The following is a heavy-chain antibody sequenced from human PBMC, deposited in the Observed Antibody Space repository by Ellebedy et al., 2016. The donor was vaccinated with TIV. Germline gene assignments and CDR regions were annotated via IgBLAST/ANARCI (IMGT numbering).Heavy chain of an antibody. D-gene: IGHD2-8*02. CDR1: GGSISSYY. CDR3: ARSLVGGVATSYYYGMDV. V-gene: IGHV4-59*01. CDR2: IYYSGST. Sequence: SETLSLXXTVSGGSISSYYWSWIRQPPGKGLEWIGYIYYSGSTNYNPSLKSRVTISVDTSKNQFSLKLSSVTAADTAVYYCARSLVGGVATSYYYGMDVWGQGTMVTASS. J-gene: IGHJ6*02.